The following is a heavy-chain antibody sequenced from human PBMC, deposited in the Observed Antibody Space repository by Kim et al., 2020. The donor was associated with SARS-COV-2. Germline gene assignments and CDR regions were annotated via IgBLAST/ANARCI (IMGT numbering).Heavy chain of an antibody. V-gene: IGHV4-39*01. D-gene: IGHD5-18*01. CDR3: ARQGYSYGRSFDY. Sequence: PPPRSRFTISVDTSENQFSLKLSSVTAADTAVYYCARQGYSYGRSFDYWGQGTLVTVSS. J-gene: IGHJ4*02.